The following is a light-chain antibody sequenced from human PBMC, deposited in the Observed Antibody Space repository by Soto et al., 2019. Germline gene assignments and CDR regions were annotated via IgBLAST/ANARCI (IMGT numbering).Light chain of an antibody. V-gene: IGLV4-69*01. CDR2: LNSDGSH. J-gene: IGLJ3*02. CDR1: SGHSSYA. Sequence: QLVLTQSPSASASLGASVKLTCSLSSGHSSYAIAWHQQQPEKGPRYLMKLNSDGSHSKGDGIPDRFSGSSSGAERYLTISSLQSEDEADYYCQTGGTGIRVFGGGTKLTVL. CDR3: QTGGTGIRV.